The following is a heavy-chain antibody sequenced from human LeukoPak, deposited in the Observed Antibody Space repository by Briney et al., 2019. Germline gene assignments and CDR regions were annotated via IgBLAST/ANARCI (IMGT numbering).Heavy chain of an antibody. CDR2: INPNSGGT. V-gene: IGHV1-2*02. J-gene: IGHJ4*02. D-gene: IGHD3-3*01. Sequence: ASVKVSCKASGYTFTGYYMHWVRQAPGQGLEWMGWINPNSGGTNYAQKFQGRVTMTRDTSISTAYMELSRLRSDDTAVYYCASQTIFGVVIPFDYWGQGTLVAVSS. CDR3: ASQTIFGVVIPFDY. CDR1: GYTFTGYY.